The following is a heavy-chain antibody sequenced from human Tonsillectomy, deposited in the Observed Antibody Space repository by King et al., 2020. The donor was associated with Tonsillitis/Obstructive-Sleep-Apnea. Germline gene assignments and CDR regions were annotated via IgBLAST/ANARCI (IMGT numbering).Heavy chain of an antibody. V-gene: IGHV3-11*05. CDR1: GFTFSDYF. Sequence: VQLVESGGGLVKPGGSLRLSCAASGFTFSDYFMTWIRQAPGKELEWFSYISSGSSYTKYADSVKGRFTISRDNAKNSLYLQLNSLRAEDTAVYYCARVRCSSTSCHLLVDYWGQGTLVTVSS. D-gene: IGHD2-2*01. CDR3: ARVRCSSTSCHLLVDY. J-gene: IGHJ4*02. CDR2: ISSGSSYT.